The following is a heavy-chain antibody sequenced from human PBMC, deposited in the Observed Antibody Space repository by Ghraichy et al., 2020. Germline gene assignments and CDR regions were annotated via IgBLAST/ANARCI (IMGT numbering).Heavy chain of an antibody. CDR1: GFTFSTYW. D-gene: IGHD6-13*01. Sequence: GGSLRLSCAASGFTFSTYWMSWVRQAPGKGLEWVANIKQDGTEKYYVDSVKGRFTISRDNAKNSLYLQMNSLRVEDTAVYYCARDRCSTWYQYLDYWGQGTLVTVSS. CDR3: ARDRCSTWYQYLDY. V-gene: IGHV3-7*01. J-gene: IGHJ4*02. CDR2: IKQDGTEK.